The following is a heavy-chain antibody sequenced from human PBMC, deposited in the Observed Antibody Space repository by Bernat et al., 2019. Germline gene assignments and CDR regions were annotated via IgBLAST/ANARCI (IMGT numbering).Heavy chain of an antibody. Sequence: QVQLVQSGAEVKKPGASVKVSCKASGYTFTSYGISWVRQAPGQGLEWMGWISAYNGNTNYAQKLQGRVTMTTDTSTSTAYMELRSLRSDDTAVYYCARVDMRYDFWGGYYSPAYFDYWGQGTLVTVSS. D-gene: IGHD3-3*01. CDR1: GYTFTSYG. CDR2: ISAYNGNT. V-gene: IGHV1-18*01. J-gene: IGHJ4*02. CDR3: ARVDMRYDFWGGYYSPAYFDY.